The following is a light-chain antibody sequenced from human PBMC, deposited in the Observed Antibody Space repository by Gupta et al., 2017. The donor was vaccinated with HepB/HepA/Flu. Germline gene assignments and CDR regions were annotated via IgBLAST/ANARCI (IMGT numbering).Light chain of an antibody. CDR3: QQRNNWPHT. CDR1: HSINSF. V-gene: IGKV3-11*01. J-gene: IGKJ4*01. CDR2: DAS. Sequence: EIVLTQSPATLSLSPGDRATLSCRASHSINSFLAWYQQRPGLAPRLLIYDASKRAADIPGRFTGSGSGTDFTLTISSLEPEDSAIYYCQQRNNWPHTFGGGTKVEIK.